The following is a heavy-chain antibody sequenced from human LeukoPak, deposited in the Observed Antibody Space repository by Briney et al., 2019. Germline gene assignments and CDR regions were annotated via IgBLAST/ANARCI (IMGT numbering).Heavy chain of an antibody. CDR1: GFTFYSSG. Sequence: GGSLRLSCAASGFTFYSSGMGWVRQAPGKGLEWVSAISGSGGATYYADSVKGRFTVSRDDSKNTLYLQMNSLRAEDTAVYYCARGADGSDYWGQGTLVTVSS. CDR3: ARGADGSDY. V-gene: IGHV3-23*01. J-gene: IGHJ4*02. CDR2: ISGSGGAT.